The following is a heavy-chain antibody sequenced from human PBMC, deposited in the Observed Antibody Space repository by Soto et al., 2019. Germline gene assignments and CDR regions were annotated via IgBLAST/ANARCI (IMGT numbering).Heavy chain of an antibody. Sequence: PWGSLRLSCAASGFTFISYSINFFRHAPLKWLEWVSSISSSSSYIYYADSVKGRFTISRDNAKNSLYLQMNSLRAEDTAVYYCARDGGNYDFWSGYYLPDAFDIWGQGTMVTV. J-gene: IGHJ3*02. V-gene: IGHV3-21*01. CDR3: ARDGGNYDFWSGYYLPDAFDI. CDR1: GFTFISYS. CDR2: ISSSSSYI. D-gene: IGHD3-3*01.